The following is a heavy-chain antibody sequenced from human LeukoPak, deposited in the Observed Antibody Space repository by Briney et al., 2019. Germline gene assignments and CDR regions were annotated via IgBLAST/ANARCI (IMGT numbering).Heavy chain of an antibody. J-gene: IGHJ3*02. CDR1: GGSISGYY. V-gene: IGHV4-59*08. CDR3: ARHSRHRSAFDI. Sequence: SETLSLTCTVSGGSISGYYWSWFRKPPGKGLEWIGYIFYSGSTNYNPSLKSRVTISVDTSKNQFSLKLSSVTAADTAVYYCARHSRHRSAFDIWGQGTMVTVSS. CDR2: IFYSGST.